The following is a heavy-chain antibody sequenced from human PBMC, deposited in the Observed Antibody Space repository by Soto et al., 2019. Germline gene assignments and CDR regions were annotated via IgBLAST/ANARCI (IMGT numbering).Heavy chain of an antibody. J-gene: IGHJ4*02. Sequence: QVHLVQSGAEVKKPGASVKVSCKGSGYTFTTYGITWVRQAPGQGLEWMGWISAHNGNTNYAQKLQGRVTVTRDTSTSTAYMELRSLRSDYTDVYYCARGRYGDYWGQGALVTVSS. V-gene: IGHV1-18*01. D-gene: IGHD1-1*01. CDR1: GYTFTTYG. CDR3: ARGRYGDY. CDR2: ISAHNGNT.